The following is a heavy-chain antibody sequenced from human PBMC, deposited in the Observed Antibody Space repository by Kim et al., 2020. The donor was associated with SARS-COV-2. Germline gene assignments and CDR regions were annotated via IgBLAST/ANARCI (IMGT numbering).Heavy chain of an antibody. J-gene: IGHJ5*02. CDR3: AKDQDSYGYVGQYGFDP. V-gene: IGHV3-23*01. CDR1: GFTFSSYA. CDR2: ISGSGGST. Sequence: GGSLRLSCAASGFTFSSYAMSWVRQAPGKGLEWVSAISGSGGSTYYADSVKGRFTISRDNSKNTLYLQMNSLRAEDTAVYYCAKDQDSYGYVGQYGFDPWGQGTLVTVSS. D-gene: IGHD5-18*01.